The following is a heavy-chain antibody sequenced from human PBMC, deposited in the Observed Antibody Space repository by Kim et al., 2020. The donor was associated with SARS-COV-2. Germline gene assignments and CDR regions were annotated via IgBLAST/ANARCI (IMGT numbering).Heavy chain of an antibody. CDR2: ISWNSGGV. J-gene: IGHJ4*02. D-gene: IGHD2-15*01. CDR3: GKELTPGGLDY. CDR1: GFTSDDHA. V-gene: IGHV3-9*02. Sequence: GGSLRLSCAVSGFTSDDHAMHWVRQAPGKGLEWVAGISWNSGGVGYGDSVKGRFTISRDKAKNSLYLQMNSLRPEDTALYYCGKELTPGGLDYLGQGTLVTVSS.